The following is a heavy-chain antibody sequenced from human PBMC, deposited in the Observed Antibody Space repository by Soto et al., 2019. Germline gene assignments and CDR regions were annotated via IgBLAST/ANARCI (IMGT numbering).Heavy chain of an antibody. V-gene: IGHV2-5*02. D-gene: IGHD2-15*01. CDR1: GFSLSTSGVG. CDR2: IYWDDDK. Sequence: SGPTLVNPTQTLTLTCTFSGFSLSTSGVGVGWIRQPPGKALEWLALIYWDDDKRYSPSLKSRLTITKDTSKNQVVLTMTNMDPVDTATYYCAHTGAIITSYCSGGSCYWIYFDYWGQGTLVTVSS. CDR3: AHTGAIITSYCSGGSCYWIYFDY. J-gene: IGHJ4*02.